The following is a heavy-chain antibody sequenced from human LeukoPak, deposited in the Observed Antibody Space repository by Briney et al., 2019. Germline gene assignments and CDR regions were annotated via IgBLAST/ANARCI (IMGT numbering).Heavy chain of an antibody. J-gene: IGHJ4*02. Sequence: GGSLRLSCAASGFTFTSYTMNWVRRAPGKGLEWVSSITSSSSYIYYADSVKGRFTISRDKAKNSLYLQMTSLRVEDTAVYYCAKTYGHFDDWGQGTLVTVSS. V-gene: IGHV3-21*01. CDR2: ITSSSSYI. CDR3: AKTYGHFDD. CDR1: GFTFTSYT. D-gene: IGHD4-17*01.